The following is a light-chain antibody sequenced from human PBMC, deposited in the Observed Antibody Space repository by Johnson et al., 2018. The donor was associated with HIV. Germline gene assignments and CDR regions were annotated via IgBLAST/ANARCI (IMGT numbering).Light chain of an antibody. CDR3: GTWDSSLSPHYF. Sequence: QSVLTQPPSVSAAPGQKVTISCSGSSSNIGNNYVSWYQQVPGAAPKLLIYDNNRRPSGIPDRFSGSKSGTSATLGITGLQTGDEADYYCGTWDSSLSPHYFFGTGTTVIVL. CDR2: DNN. V-gene: IGLV1-51*01. J-gene: IGLJ1*01. CDR1: SSNIGNNY.